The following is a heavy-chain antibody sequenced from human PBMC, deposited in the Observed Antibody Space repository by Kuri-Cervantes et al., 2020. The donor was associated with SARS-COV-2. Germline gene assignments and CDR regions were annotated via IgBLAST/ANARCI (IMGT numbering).Heavy chain of an antibody. J-gene: IGHJ6*02. CDR3: ARHLWSDGMDV. D-gene: IGHD2-8*02. CDR1: GGSISSSSYY. Sequence: ESLKISCTVPGGSISSSSYYWGWIRQPPGKGLEWIGTIYYSGGTYYNPSLKSRVTISVDTSKNQLSLKLSSVTAANTAVYYCARHLWSDGMDVWGQGTTVTVSS. V-gene: IGHV4-39*01. CDR2: IYYSGGT.